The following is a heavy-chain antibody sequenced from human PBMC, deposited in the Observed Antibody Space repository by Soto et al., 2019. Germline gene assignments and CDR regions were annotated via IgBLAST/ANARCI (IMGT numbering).Heavy chain of an antibody. CDR1: GYTLTELS. D-gene: IGHD2-2*01. CDR3: ARDSGYCSSTSCPLYYYMDV. J-gene: IGHJ6*03. Sequence: GASVKVSCKVSGYTLTELSMHWVRQAPGKGLEWMGGFDPEDGETIYAQKFQGRVTMTEDTSTDTAYMELSSLRSEDTAVYYCARDSGYCSSTSCPLYYYMDVWGKGTTVTVSS. CDR2: FDPEDGET. V-gene: IGHV1-24*01.